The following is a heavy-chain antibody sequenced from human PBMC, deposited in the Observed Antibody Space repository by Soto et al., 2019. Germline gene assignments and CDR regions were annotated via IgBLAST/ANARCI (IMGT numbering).Heavy chain of an antibody. Sequence: ASVKVSCKASGHTFTTYAMHWVRQAPGQRLEWMGWINAGNGNTKYSQKFQGRVTITRDTSASTAYMELSSLRSEDTAVYYCAREAIVLVPADNYYYYYGMDVWGQGTTVTVSS. CDR3: AREAIVLVPADNYYYYYGMDV. CDR1: GHTFTTYA. V-gene: IGHV1-3*01. J-gene: IGHJ6*02. CDR2: INAGNGNT. D-gene: IGHD2-2*01.